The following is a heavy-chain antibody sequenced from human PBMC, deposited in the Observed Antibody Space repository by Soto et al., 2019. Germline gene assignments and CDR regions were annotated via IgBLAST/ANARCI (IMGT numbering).Heavy chain of an antibody. Sequence: QMQLVQSGPEVKKPGTSVKVSCKASGFTFSSSAVHWVRQARGHRLEWIGWIVVGNSNTNYARGLQERVTITRDMSTSTAYMELSGLRSEDTAVYYCAADVGGHIYGLGKYWGQGTLVTVSS. V-gene: IGHV1-58*01. D-gene: IGHD4-17*01. CDR2: IVVGNSNT. J-gene: IGHJ4*02. CDR3: AADVGGHIYGLGKY. CDR1: GFTFSSSA.